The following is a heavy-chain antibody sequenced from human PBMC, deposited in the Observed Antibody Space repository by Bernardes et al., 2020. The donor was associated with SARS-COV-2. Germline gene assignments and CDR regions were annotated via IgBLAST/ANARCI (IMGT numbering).Heavy chain of an antibody. J-gene: IGHJ5*02. CDR3: ARALSIQLWLVVGP. CDR1: GFTFSSYG. Sequence: VESLFLSCAASGFTFSSYGMHWVRQAPGKGLEWVAVIWYDGSNKYYADSVKGRFTISRDNSKNTLYLQMNSLRAEDTAVYYCARALSIQLWLVVGPWGQGTLVTGSS. D-gene: IGHD5-18*01. CDR2: IWYDGSNK. V-gene: IGHV3-33*01.